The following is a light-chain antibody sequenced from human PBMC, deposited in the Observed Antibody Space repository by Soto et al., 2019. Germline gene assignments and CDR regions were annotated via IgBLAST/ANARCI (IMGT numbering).Light chain of an antibody. CDR3: NPYRSSSTWV. CDR2: EVS. CDR1: SSDVGGHKY. J-gene: IGLJ3*02. V-gene: IGLV2-14*01. Sequence: QSALTQPASVSGSPGQSITISCTGSSSDVGGHKYVSWYQQHPGKAPKLMIYEVSRRPSGVSHRFSGSKSGNTACLTMSGLQAEDEADYYCNPYRSSSTWVFGGGTKLTVL.